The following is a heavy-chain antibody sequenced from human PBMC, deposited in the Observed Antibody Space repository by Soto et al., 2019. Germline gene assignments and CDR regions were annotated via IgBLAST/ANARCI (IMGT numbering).Heavy chain of an antibody. CDR3: ATQVAVDQCYRLAV. CDR2: FDPEDGET. Sequence: GASVKVSCKVSGCSLTELSMHWVRQAPGKGLEWMGGFDPEDGETIYAQKFQGRVTMTEDTSTDTAYMELSSLRSEDTAVYYCATQVAVDQCYRLAVWGQGTTVTVSS. CDR1: GCSLTELS. J-gene: IGHJ6*02. D-gene: IGHD2-15*01. V-gene: IGHV1-24*01.